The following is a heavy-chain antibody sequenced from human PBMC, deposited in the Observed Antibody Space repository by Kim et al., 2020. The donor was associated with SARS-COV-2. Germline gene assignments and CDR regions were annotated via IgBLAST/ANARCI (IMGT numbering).Heavy chain of an antibody. CDR2: ISSSGSTI. Sequence: GGSLRLSCAASAFTFSDYYMSWIRQAPGKGLEWVSYISSSGSTIYYADSVKGRFTISRDNAKNSLYLQMNSLRAEDTAVYYCARDRGFPDSSGYYYYFDYWGQGTLVTVSS. V-gene: IGHV3-11*01. CDR1: AFTFSDYY. J-gene: IGHJ4*02. CDR3: ARDRGFPDSSGYYYYFDY. D-gene: IGHD3-22*01.